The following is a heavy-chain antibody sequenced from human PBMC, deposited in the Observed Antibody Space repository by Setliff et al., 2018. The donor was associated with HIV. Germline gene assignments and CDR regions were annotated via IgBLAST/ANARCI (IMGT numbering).Heavy chain of an antibody. CDR1: GGSISSYY. CDR3: VGEGGYSSGWYRTYYFDY. D-gene: IGHD6-19*01. Sequence: PSETLSLTCTVSGGSISSYYWSWIRQPAGKGLEWIGRIYTSGSTNYNPSLKSRVTMSVDTSKNQFSLKLSSVTAADTAVYFCVGEGGYSSGWYRTYYFDYWGQGTLVTVSS. V-gene: IGHV4-4*07. CDR2: IYTSGST. J-gene: IGHJ4*02.